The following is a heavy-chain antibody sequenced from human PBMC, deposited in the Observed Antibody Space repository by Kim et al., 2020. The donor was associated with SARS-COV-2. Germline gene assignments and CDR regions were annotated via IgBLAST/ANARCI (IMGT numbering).Heavy chain of an antibody. D-gene: IGHD5-12*01. V-gene: IGHV1-58*01. Sequence: SVKVSCKASGFTFTSSAVQWVRQARGQRLEWIGWIVVGSGNTNYAQKFQERVTITRDMSTSTAYMELSSLRSEDTAVYYCAADSSDSGYDTNDAFDIWGQGTMVTVSS. CDR3: AADSSDSGYDTNDAFDI. J-gene: IGHJ3*02. CDR1: GFTFTSSA. CDR2: IVVGSGNT.